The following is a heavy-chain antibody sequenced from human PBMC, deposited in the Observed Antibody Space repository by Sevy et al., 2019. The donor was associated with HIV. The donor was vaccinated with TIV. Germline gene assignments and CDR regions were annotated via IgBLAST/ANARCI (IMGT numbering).Heavy chain of an antibody. CDR1: GVSISSGDYY. D-gene: IGHD3-10*01. J-gene: IGHJ4*01. CDR2: IYYSGSP. CDR3: ARGGERTFDY. Sequence: SGTLSLTCTVSGVSISSGDYYWSWIRQPPGKALEGIGSIYYSGSPYYNPSLKSRPTISIETSKNQFSLMLSSVTAADTAVYYCARGGERTFDYWGQGTLVTVSS. V-gene: IGHV4-30-4*08.